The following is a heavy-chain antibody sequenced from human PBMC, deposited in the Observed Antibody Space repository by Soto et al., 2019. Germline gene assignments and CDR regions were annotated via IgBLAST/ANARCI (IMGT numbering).Heavy chain of an antibody. D-gene: IGHD4-17*01. V-gene: IGHV1-18*01. CDR3: ARGGAPVTTDPGLDY. CDR1: GYTFTSYG. Sequence: QVQLVQSGAEVKILGASVKVSCKTSGYTFTSYGINWVRQAPGQGLEWMGWISAYNINTHYAQNLQGRVTITTDTSTTTAYMELWNLRSDDTAVYYCARGGAPVTTDPGLDYWGQGTLVTVSS. CDR2: ISAYNINT. J-gene: IGHJ4*02.